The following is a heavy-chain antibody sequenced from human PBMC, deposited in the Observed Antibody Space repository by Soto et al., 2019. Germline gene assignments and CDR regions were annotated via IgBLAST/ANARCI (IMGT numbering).Heavy chain of an antibody. CDR3: VRRARIGISGHYYYYMDV. J-gene: IGHJ6*03. CDR2: IKQDGGEK. V-gene: IGHV3-7*01. CDR1: GLTFSTYW. D-gene: IGHD1-26*01. Sequence: PGGSLRLSCAASGLTFSTYWMSWVRQAPGKGLEWVANIKQDGGEKYYVDSVKGRFTVSRDNAKESLYLQMNSLRAEDTAVYYCVRRARIGISGHYYYYMDVWGKGTTVTVSS.